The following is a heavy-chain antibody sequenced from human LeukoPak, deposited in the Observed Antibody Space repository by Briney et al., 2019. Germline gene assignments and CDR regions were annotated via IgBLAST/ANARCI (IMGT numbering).Heavy chain of an antibody. CDR3: AREAGYMVRGVINY. CDR2: INPNSGST. Sequence: ASVKVSCKASGYTFTGYYMHWVRQAPGQGREWRGWINPNSGSTNYAHKFQGRVTMTRDTSISTAYMELSRLRSDDTAVYYCAREAGYMVRGVINYWGQGTLVTVSS. D-gene: IGHD3-10*01. V-gene: IGHV1-2*07. CDR1: GYTFTGYY. J-gene: IGHJ4*02.